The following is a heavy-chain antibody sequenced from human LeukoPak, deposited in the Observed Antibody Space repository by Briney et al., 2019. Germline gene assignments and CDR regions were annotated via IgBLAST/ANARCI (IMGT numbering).Heavy chain of an antibody. CDR3: ASDFGIAAAEPFDY. V-gene: IGHV3-30-3*01. D-gene: IGHD6-13*01. CDR1: GFTFSSYA. J-gene: IGHJ4*02. CDR2: ISYDGSNK. Sequence: GGSLRLSCAASGFTFSSYAMHWVRQAPGKGLEWVAVISYDGSNKYYADSVKGRFTISRDNSKNTLYLQMNSLRAEDTAVYYCASDFGIAAAEPFDYWGQGTLVTVSS.